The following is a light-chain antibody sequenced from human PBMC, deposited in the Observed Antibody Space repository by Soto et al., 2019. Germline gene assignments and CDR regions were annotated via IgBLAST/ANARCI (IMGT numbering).Light chain of an antibody. CDR2: ISS. J-gene: IGKJ1*01. Sequence: DIQMTQSPSAVSASVGDRVTITCRASQGISNSEAWFQQRPGKVPKRLIYISSSLQSGVPSRFSGSGSGTEFTLTISSLQPEDFATYYCLQHNSFPWTFGQGTKV. V-gene: IGKV1-17*03. CDR1: QGISNS. CDR3: LQHNSFPWT.